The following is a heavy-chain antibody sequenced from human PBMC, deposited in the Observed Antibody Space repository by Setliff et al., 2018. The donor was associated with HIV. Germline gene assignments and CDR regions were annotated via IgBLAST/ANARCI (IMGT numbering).Heavy chain of an antibody. J-gene: IGHJ5*02. CDR1: GYTFTTYD. Sequence: GASVKVSCKASGYTFTTYDINWVRQATGQGLEWMGWMNPNSGNTGYAQKFRGRVTMTRNTSTSTAYMELSSLRFEDTAVYYCARGRVRLRYLLDPCGQGILVTVSS. CDR3: ARGRVRLRYLLDP. D-gene: IGHD3-10*01. CDR2: MNPNSGNT. V-gene: IGHV1-8*01.